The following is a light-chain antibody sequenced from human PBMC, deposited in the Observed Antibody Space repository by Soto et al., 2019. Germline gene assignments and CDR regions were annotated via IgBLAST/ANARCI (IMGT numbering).Light chain of an antibody. CDR3: QQYKDGAWT. J-gene: IGKJ1*01. CDR1: QRIDRY. Sequence: DIQLTQSPSTLSASVGDRVTVTCRASQRIDRYLAWYQQKPGKAPKLLVYDASTLEGGVPPSFSGSGSATEFILTISSLQPDDFATYYCQQYKDGAWTFGQGTRVEIK. V-gene: IGKV1-5*01. CDR2: DAS.